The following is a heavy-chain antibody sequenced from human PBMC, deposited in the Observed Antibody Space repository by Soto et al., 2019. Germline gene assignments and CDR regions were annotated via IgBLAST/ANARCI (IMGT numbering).Heavy chain of an antibody. V-gene: IGHV3-15*07. J-gene: IGHJ6*02. CDR1: GFTFSNAW. CDR2: IKSKTDGGTT. D-gene: IGHD2-2*01. Sequence: GGSLRLSCAASGFTFSNAWMNWVRQAPGKGLEWVGRIKSKTDGGTTDYAAPVKGRFTISRDDSKNTLYLQMNSLKTEGTAVYYCTTVTVVPAAMFGYYYYGMDVWGQGTTVTVSS. CDR3: TTVTVVPAAMFGYYYYGMDV.